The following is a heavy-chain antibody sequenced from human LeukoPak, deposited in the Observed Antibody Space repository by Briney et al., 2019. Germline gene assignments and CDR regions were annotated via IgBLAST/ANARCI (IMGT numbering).Heavy chain of an antibody. V-gene: IGHV1-69*04. J-gene: IGHJ6*02. CDR2: IIPILGIA. Sequence: ASVKVSCKASGGTFSSYAISWVRQAPGQGLEWMGRIIPILGIANYAQKFQGRVTITADKSTSTAYMELSSLRSEDTAVYYCAASWYNWNDVYDYYGMDVWGQGTTVTVSS. CDR1: GGTFSSYA. CDR3: AASWYNWNDVYDYYGMDV. D-gene: IGHD1-20*01.